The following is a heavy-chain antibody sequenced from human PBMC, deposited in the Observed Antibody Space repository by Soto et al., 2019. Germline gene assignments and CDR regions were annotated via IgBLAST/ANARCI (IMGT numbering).Heavy chain of an antibody. CDR3: ATAIRPFDAFDI. CDR1: GYTLTELS. Sequence: ASVKVSCKVSGYTLTELSMHWVRQAPGKGLEWMGGFDPEDGETIYAQKFQGRVTMTEDTSTDTAYMELSSLRSEDTAVYDCATAIRPFDAFDIWGQGTMVTVSS. J-gene: IGHJ3*02. D-gene: IGHD1-1*01. V-gene: IGHV1-24*01. CDR2: FDPEDGET.